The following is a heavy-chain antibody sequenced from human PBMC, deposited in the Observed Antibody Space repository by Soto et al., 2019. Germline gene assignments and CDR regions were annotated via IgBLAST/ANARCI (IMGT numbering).Heavy chain of an antibody. CDR3: ARAYYGSGSYYSFDS. CDR2: VYYSGST. Sequence: QVQLQESGPGLVKPSETLSLTCTVSGGSISTYYWSWIRQPPGKGLEWIGYVYYSGSTNYNPSLNGRVTLSVDTSKNPFSLRLNSVTAADTAVYYCARAYYGSGSYYSFDSWGQGTLVTVSS. D-gene: IGHD3-10*01. CDR1: GGSISTYY. V-gene: IGHV4-59*01. J-gene: IGHJ4*02.